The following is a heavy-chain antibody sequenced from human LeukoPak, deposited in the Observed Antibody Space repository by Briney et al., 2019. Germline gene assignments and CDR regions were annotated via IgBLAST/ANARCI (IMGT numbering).Heavy chain of an antibody. CDR3: ARFTTVVPAFWYFDL. V-gene: IGHV4-59*08. CDR1: GASISNYY. D-gene: IGHD4-23*01. Sequence: PSETLSLTCTVSGASISNYYWSWIRQPPGKGLEWIGYIFYSGSTNYNPSLKSRVTISLATSKNQFSLQLRFVTAADTAVYYCARFTTVVPAFWYFDLWGRGTLVTVSS. J-gene: IGHJ2*01. CDR2: IFYSGST.